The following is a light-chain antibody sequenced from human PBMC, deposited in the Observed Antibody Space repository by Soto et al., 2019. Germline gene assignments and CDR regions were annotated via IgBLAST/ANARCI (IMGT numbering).Light chain of an antibody. Sequence: ETVMMQSPGTLSVSPGERATLSRRASKSVSINLAWYQQKPGQAPRLLIYGASTRATGIPARFSGSGSGTEFTLTISSLQSEDFAVYYCQQYSNWPPYTFGQGTKVDIK. CDR1: KSVSIN. CDR2: GAS. J-gene: IGKJ2*01. CDR3: QQYSNWPPYT. V-gene: IGKV3-15*01.